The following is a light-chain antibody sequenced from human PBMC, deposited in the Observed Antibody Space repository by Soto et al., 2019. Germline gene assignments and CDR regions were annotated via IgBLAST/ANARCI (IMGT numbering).Light chain of an antibody. CDR3: QSFDSSLRGFV. CDR2: GFT. CDR1: GTGHD. V-gene: IGLV1-40*01. Sequence: QSALTQPPSVSGAPGRTVTISCTGGTGHDVHWYQHLPGRAPKLLMYGFTSRAPGVPDRFSGSKSGTSESLIISGLQAEDEAEYFCQSFDSSLRGFVFGPGTKVTVL. J-gene: IGLJ1*01.